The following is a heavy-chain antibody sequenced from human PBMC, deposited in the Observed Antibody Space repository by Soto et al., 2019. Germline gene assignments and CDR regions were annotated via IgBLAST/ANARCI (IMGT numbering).Heavy chain of an antibody. D-gene: IGHD6-6*01. V-gene: IGHV3-21*01. CDR3: AREVDSSSSFDY. J-gene: IGHJ4*02. CDR1: GFTFSSYS. CDR2: ISSSSSYI. Sequence: GGSLRLSCAASGFTFSSYSMNWVRQAPGKGLEWVSSISSSSSYIYYPVSVKGRFTISRDNAKNSLYLQMNSLRAEDTAVYYCAREVDSSSSFDYWGQGTLVTVSS.